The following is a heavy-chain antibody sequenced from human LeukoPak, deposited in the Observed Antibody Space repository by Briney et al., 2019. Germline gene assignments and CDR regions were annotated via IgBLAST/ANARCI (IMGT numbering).Heavy chain of an antibody. V-gene: IGHV3-30*03. CDR1: GSTFSSYG. CDR3: TRGSYYDSFESKN. CDR2: ISYDGSNK. D-gene: IGHD3-3*01. J-gene: IGHJ4*02. Sequence: QTGGSLRLSCAASGSTFSSYGMHWVRQAPGKGLEWVAVISYDGSNKYYADSVKGRFTISRDNSKNTLYLQMNSLRAEDTAVYYCTRGSYYDSFESKNWGQGTLVTVSS.